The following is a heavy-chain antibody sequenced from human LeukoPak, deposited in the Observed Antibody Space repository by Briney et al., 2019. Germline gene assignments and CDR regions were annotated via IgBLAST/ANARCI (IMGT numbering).Heavy chain of an antibody. J-gene: IGHJ4*02. V-gene: IGHV3-21*01. CDR1: GFTFSTYN. CDR3: ARVGSSSWL. CDR2: ISSSSSYI. D-gene: IGHD6-13*01. Sequence: GGSLRLSCAASGFTFSTYNMNWVRQAPGKGLEWVSFISSSSSYIYYADSVKGRFTISRDNAKNSLYLQMNSLRAEDTAVYYCARVGSSSWLWGQGTLVTVSS.